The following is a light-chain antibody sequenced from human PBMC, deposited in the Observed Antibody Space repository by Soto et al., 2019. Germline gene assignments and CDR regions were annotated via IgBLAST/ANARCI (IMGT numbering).Light chain of an antibody. CDR1: QSVDSW. Sequence: IVVTQSPSTLSVSPGERATLSCRASQSVDSWLGWYQQKPGQPPRLLIQGASTRATGIPDRFSGSGSGTEFTLTISSLQSEDFAVYYCQQYNNWPYSFAQGTKVDI. CDR2: GAS. J-gene: IGKJ2*03. V-gene: IGKV3-15*01. CDR3: QQYNNWPYS.